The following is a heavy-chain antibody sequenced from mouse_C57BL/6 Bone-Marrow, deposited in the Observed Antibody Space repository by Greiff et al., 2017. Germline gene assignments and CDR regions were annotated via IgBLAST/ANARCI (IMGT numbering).Heavy chain of an antibody. CDR2: FYPYNDDT. D-gene: IGHD2-2*01. CDR1: GYTFTTYP. Sequence: QVQLKQSGAELVKPGASVKMSCKASGYTFTTYPIKWMKPKHGKSLEWIGNFYPYNDDTKYNEQFKGNATLTVEKSSSTVYLELSRLTSDDSAVYYCARRGVRYAMDYWGQGTSVTVSS. V-gene: IGHV1-47*01. J-gene: IGHJ4*01. CDR3: ARRGVRYAMDY.